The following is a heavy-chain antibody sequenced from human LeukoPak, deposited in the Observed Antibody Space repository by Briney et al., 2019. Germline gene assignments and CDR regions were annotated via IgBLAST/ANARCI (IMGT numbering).Heavy chain of an antibody. J-gene: IGHJ6*03. D-gene: IGHD3-3*01. CDR2: MNPNSGNT. Sequence: ASVKVSCKASGYTFTNYDINWVRQATGQGLEWMGWMNPNSGNTGYAQKFQGRVTITRDTSISTAYMELSSLRSDDTAVYYCARVSTQRGDVDFWSGYYQYYYMDVWGKGTTVTVSS. CDR1: GYTFTNYD. CDR3: ARVSTQRGDVDFWSGYYQYYYMDV. V-gene: IGHV1-8*03.